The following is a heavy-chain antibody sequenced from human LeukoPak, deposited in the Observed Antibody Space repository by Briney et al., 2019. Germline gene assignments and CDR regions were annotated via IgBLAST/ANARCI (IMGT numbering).Heavy chain of an antibody. D-gene: IGHD2-2*01. CDR1: GFSFSSXA. Sequence: XAXSGFSFSSXAXXWVRXXPGKXXXXXXAISGSGGSTYYADSVKGRFTISRDNAKNSLYLQMNSLRAEDTAVYYCARDLREGRYCSSTSCAIFQHWGQGTLVTVSS. V-gene: IGHV3-23*01. CDR3: ARDLREGRYCSSTSCAIFQH. CDR2: ISGSGGST. J-gene: IGHJ1*01.